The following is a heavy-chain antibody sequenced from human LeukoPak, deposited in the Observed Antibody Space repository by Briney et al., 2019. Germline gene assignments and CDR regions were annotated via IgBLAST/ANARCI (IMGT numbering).Heavy chain of an antibody. J-gene: IGHJ6*03. CDR3: AREYVYGSGSPYYMDV. CDR1: GGTFSSYA. V-gene: IGHV1-69*05. D-gene: IGHD3-10*01. Sequence: ASVKVSCKASGGTFSSYAISWVRQAPGQGLEWMGGIIPIFGTANYAQKFQGRVTITTDESTSTAYMELSSLRSEDTAVYYCAREYVYGSGSPYYMDVWGKGTTVTVSS. CDR2: IIPIFGTA.